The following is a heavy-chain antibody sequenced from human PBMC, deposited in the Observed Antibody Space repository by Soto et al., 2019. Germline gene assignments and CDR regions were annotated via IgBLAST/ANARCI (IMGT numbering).Heavy chain of an antibody. Sequence: GSGPTLVNPTQTLTLTCTFSGFSLSTSGMCVSWIRQPPGKALEWLALIDWDDEKYYSTSLKTRLTISKDTSKNQVVLTMTNMDPVDTATYYCARTTLTYYYDSSGYHFDYWGQGTLVTVS. CDR1: GFSLSTSGMC. D-gene: IGHD3-22*01. CDR2: IDWDDEK. CDR3: ARTTLTYYYDSSGYHFDY. V-gene: IGHV2-70*01. J-gene: IGHJ4*02.